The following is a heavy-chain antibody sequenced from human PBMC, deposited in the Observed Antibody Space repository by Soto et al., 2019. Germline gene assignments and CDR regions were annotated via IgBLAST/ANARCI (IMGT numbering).Heavy chain of an antibody. CDR3: ARDRKGYCSGGSCYSLYYYYYYMDV. V-gene: IGHV1-69*08. J-gene: IGHJ6*03. Sequence: QVQLVQSGAEVKKPGSSVKVSCKASGGTFSSYTISWVRQAPGQGLEWMGRIIPILGIANYAQKFQGRVTITADKSTSTAYMELSSLRSEDTAVYYCARDRKGYCSGGSCYSLYYYYYYMDVWGKGTTVTVSS. CDR2: IIPILGIA. CDR1: GGTFSSYT. D-gene: IGHD2-15*01.